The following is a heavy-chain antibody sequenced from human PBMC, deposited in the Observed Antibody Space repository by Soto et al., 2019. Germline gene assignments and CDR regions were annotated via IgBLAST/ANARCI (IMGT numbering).Heavy chain of an antibody. CDR3: ARLKRITMVRGEPYAYGMDV. D-gene: IGHD3-10*01. V-gene: IGHV1-69*01. J-gene: IGHJ6*02. CDR2: IIPIFGTA. Sequence: QVQLVQSGAEVKKPGSSVKVSCKASGGTFSSYAISWVRQAPGQGLEWMGGIIPIFGTANYAQKFQGRVTIAADEYTSPAYRELSSLRSEDTAVYYCARLKRITMVRGEPYAYGMDVWGQGTTVTVSS. CDR1: GGTFSSYA.